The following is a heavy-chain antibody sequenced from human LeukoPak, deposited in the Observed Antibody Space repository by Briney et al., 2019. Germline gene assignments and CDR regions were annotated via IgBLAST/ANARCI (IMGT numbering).Heavy chain of an antibody. Sequence: GGSLRLSCAASGFTVSSNYMNWVRQAPGKGLEWVSVIYSGGSTYYADSVKGRFTTSRDNSKNTLYLQMNSLRAEDTAVYYCARDWGCTDARCYLGMDVWGQGTTVTASS. CDR1: GFTVSSNY. D-gene: IGHD2-2*01. V-gene: IGHV3-66*01. J-gene: IGHJ6*02. CDR2: IYSGGST. CDR3: ARDWGCTDARCYLGMDV.